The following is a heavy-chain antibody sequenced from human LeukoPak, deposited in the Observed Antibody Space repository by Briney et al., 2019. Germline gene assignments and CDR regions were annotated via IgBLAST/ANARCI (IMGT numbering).Heavy chain of an antibody. D-gene: IGHD3-22*01. J-gene: IGHJ3*02. CDR1: GYTFTSYG. CDR3: ARDSQTYYYDSSGYYSDAFDI. CDR2: ISAYNGNT. Sequence: ASVKVSCKASGYTFTSYGISWVRQAPGQGLEWTGWISAYNGNTNYAQKLQGRVTMTTDTSTSTAYMELRSLRSDDTAVYYCARDSQTYYYDSSGYYSDAFDIWGQGTMVTVSS. V-gene: IGHV1-18*01.